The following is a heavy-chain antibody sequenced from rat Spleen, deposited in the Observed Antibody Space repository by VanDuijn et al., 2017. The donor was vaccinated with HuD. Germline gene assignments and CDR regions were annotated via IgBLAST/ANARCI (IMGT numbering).Heavy chain of an antibody. D-gene: IGHD5-1*01. J-gene: IGHJ3*01. CDR2: ISNTGGTI. CDR3: STTPGRPFAY. Sequence: EVQLVESGGGLVQPGRSLKLSCAASGFTFSAYDMAWVRQAPTKGLEWVASISNTGGTIYYLDSVKGRFTISRDNAKTTLFLQMDSLRSEDTATYYGSTTPGRPFAYWCQDTLVTVSS. V-gene: IGHV5S23*01. CDR1: GFTFSAYD.